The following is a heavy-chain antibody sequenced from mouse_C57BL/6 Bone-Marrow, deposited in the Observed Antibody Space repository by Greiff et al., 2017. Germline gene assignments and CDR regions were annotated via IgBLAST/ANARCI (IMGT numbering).Heavy chain of an antibody. Sequence: EVQLQQSGAELVRPGASVKLSCTASGFNIKDDYMHWVKQGPEQGLEWIGWIDPENGDTEYASKFQGKATITADTSSNTAYLQLSSLTSEDTAVYYCTTIPDLFFANWGQGTLVTGSA. J-gene: IGHJ3*01. CDR3: TTIPDLFFAN. D-gene: IGHD1-1*01. V-gene: IGHV14-4*01. CDR1: GFNIKDDY. CDR2: IDPENGDT.